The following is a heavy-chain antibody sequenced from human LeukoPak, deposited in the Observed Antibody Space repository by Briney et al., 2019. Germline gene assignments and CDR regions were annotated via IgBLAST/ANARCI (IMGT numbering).Heavy chain of an antibody. CDR2: GSSSTT. V-gene: IGHV3-23*01. CDR1: GFTFSIYV. D-gene: IGHD2-21*02. CDR3: ARVFRSGDLFVSDS. Sequence: PGGSLRLSCAAYGFTFSIYVMSWVRQAPGKGLEWVSGGSSSTTYYADPVKGRFTISRDNSRDTVFLQMDSLRAEDTAVYYCARVFRSGDLFVSDSWGQGTLVTVSS. J-gene: IGHJ4*02.